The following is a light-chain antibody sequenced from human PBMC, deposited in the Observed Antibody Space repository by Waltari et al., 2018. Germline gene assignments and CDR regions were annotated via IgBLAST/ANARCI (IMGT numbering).Light chain of an antibody. CDR1: KLADKY. CDR2: QDR. J-gene: IGLJ1*01. Sequence: SSDLTQPPSVSVSPGQTATITCSGDKLADKYASWYQLKSGQSPVLVIYQDRRRPSGSPGRFSGSNSGTIATLTISGTQATDEADYYCQTWGSTTSYVFGSGTKVTVL. CDR3: QTWGSTTSYV. V-gene: IGLV3-1*01.